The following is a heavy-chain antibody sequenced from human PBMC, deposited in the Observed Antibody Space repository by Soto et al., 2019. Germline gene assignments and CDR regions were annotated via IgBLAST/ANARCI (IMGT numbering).Heavy chain of an antibody. V-gene: IGHV3-23*01. CDR2: ISGSGGST. CDR3: ANAYIAVAGTWHFDY. Sequence: PGGSRRLSCAASGFTFSSYAMSWVRQAPGKGLEWVSAISGSGGSTYYADSVKGRFTISRDNSKNTLYLQMNSLRAEDTAVYYCANAYIAVAGTWHFDYWGQGTLVTVSS. J-gene: IGHJ4*02. CDR1: GFTFSSYA. D-gene: IGHD6-19*01.